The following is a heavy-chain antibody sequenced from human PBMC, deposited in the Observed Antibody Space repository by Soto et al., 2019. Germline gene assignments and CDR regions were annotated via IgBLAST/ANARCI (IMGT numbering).Heavy chain of an antibody. D-gene: IGHD3-22*01. V-gene: IGHV1-18*01. CDR2: ISAYSGNT. Sequence: QVQLVQSGAEVKKPGASVKVSCKASGYTFSTYGISWVRQAPGQELEWMGWISAYSGNTNYAQKLQGRVTMTTDTSTSTAYMELRSLRSDDTAVYYCARDAVRSGYLYYFDFWGQGTLVTGFS. J-gene: IGHJ4*02. CDR1: GYTFSTYG. CDR3: ARDAVRSGYLYYFDF.